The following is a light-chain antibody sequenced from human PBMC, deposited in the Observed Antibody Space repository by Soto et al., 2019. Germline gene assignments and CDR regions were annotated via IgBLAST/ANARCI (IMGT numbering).Light chain of an antibody. CDR2: DAS. CDR1: HDISNY. V-gene: IGKV1-33*01. CDR3: QQYDNLPIT. J-gene: IGKJ4*01. Sequence: DIQMTQSPSSLSASVGDRVTITSQASHDISNYLNWYQQKPGKAPKLLIYDASNLETGVPSRFSGSGSGTDFTFTISSLQPEDIATYYCQQYDNLPITFGGGTKVEIK.